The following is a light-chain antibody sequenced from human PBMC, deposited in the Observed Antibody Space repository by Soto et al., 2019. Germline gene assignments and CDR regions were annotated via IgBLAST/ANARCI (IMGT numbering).Light chain of an antibody. CDR3: QSYDSSLSGWV. Sequence: QSVLAQPPSVSGAPGQRVTISCTGSSSRIGAGYGVHWYQQLPGTAPKLLIYGNSNRPSGVPDRFSGSKSGTSASLAITGLQAEDEADYNCQSYDSSLSGWVFGGGTKLTVL. CDR2: GNS. CDR1: SSRIGAGYG. J-gene: IGLJ3*02. V-gene: IGLV1-40*01.